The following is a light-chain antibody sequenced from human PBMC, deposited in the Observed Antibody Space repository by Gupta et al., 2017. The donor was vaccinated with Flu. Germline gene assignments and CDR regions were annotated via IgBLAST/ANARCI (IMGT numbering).Light chain of an antibody. J-gene: IGKJ1*01. CDR1: QDIDYY. V-gene: IGKV1-39*01. CDR2: AAG. Sequence: PSSLSASIGDRVVISCRASQDIDYYLSWYQYKPGRAPTLLISAAGSLQRGVPSRFSGSGSGTNFTLAISGLQPGDFSTYYCLQSFVDPWTFVQGTTV. CDR3: LQSFVDPWT.